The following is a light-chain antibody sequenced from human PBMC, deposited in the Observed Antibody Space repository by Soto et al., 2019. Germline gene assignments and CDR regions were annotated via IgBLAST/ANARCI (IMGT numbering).Light chain of an antibody. CDR1: QTISNY. CDR3: QQSYNVPFT. V-gene: IGKV1-39*01. J-gene: IGKJ3*01. CDR2: GSS. Sequence: DIQMTQSPASLAASLGDRITISCRVSQTISNYLNWYHQKPGEAPKILIYGSSTLQSGVPSTFSGSGSGTEFTLSISILQPEDFGTYYCQQSYNVPFTFGPGTNVDVK.